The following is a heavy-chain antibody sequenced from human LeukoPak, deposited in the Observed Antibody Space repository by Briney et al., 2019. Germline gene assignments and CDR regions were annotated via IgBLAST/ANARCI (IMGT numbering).Heavy chain of an antibody. J-gene: IGHJ4*02. Sequence: PGGSLRLSCAASGFTFSSYWMHWVRQAPGKGLVWVTRINSDGRSTSYADSVKGRFTISRDNAKYTLYLQMNSLRAEDTAAYYCARGRGYSYGTFDYWGQGTLVTVSS. V-gene: IGHV3-74*01. D-gene: IGHD5-18*01. CDR1: GFTFSSYW. CDR2: INSDGRST. CDR3: ARGRGYSYGTFDY.